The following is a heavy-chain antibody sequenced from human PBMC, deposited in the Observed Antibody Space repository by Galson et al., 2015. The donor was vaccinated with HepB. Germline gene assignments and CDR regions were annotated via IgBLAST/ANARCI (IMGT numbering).Heavy chain of an antibody. CDR3: ARGGREQWLEYFDY. J-gene: IGHJ4*02. D-gene: IGHD6-19*01. CDR1: GGSISSGGYY. Sequence: TLSLTCTVSGGSISSGGYYWSWIRQHLGKGLEWIGSIYYSGSTFYNPSLKSRLTVSIDTSKKQFFVKLTSVTAADTAVYYCARGGREQWLEYFDYWGQGTLVTVSS. V-gene: IGHV4-31*03. CDR2: IYYSGST.